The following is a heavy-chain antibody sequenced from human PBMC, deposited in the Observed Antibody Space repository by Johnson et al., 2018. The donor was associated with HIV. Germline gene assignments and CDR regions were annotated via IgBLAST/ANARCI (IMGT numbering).Heavy chain of an antibody. Sequence: MLLVESGGGLIQPGGSLRLSCVASGFTVISNHMSWVRQAPGKGLEWVSVIYSGGSAYYADSVQGRFTISRDNSKNTLYLQMNSLRAEDTAVYYCAREGGYSGYEGVGHTNDAFDIWGQGTMVTLSS. D-gene: IGHD5-12*01. V-gene: IGHV3-53*01. CDR2: IYSGGSA. CDR3: AREGGYSGYEGVGHTNDAFDI. CDR1: GFTVISNH. J-gene: IGHJ3*02.